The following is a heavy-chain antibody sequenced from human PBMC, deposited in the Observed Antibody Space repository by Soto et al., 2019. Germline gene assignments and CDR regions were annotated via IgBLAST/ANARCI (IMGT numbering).Heavy chain of an antibody. CDR2: IYHSGST. CDR1: GYSISSGYY. CDR3: ARDQIGSHNSDWFDP. J-gene: IGHJ5*02. D-gene: IGHD2-15*01. V-gene: IGHV4-38-2*02. Sequence: PSETLSLTCAVSGYSISSGYYWGWIRQPPGKGLEWIGSIYHSGSTYYNPSLKSRVTISVDTSKNQFSLKLSSVTAADTAVYYCARDQIGSHNSDWFDPWGQGTLVTVS.